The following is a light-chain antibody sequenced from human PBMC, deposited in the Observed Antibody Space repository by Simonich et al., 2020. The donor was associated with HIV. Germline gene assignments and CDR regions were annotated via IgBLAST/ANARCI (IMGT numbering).Light chain of an antibody. J-gene: IGKJ2*01. CDR1: QSISSY. V-gene: IGKV1-39*01. Sequence: DIQMTQSPSSPSASVGDRVTITCRASQSISSYLNWYQQKPGKAPKLLIYAASSLQSGVPSRFSGSGSGTDFTLTISSLQREDFASYYCQQSYSTPFTFGQGTKVEIK. CDR2: AAS. CDR3: QQSYSTPFT.